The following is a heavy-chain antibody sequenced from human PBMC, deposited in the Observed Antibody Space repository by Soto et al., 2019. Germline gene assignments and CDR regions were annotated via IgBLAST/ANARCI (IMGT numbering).Heavy chain of an antibody. J-gene: IGHJ4*02. D-gene: IGHD6-19*01. Sequence: PLEILSLTCAVSGGSISSSNWWSWVRQPPGKGLEWIGEIYHSGSTNYNPSLKSRVTISVDKSRNQFSLKLNSVTAADTAVYYCARISTGWYNFFDYWGQGTLVTVSS. CDR3: ARISTGWYNFFDY. CDR2: IYHSGST. CDR1: GGSISSSNW. V-gene: IGHV4-4*02.